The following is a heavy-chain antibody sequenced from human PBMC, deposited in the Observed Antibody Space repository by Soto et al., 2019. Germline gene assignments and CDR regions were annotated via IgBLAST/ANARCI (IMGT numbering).Heavy chain of an antibody. D-gene: IGHD6-13*01. J-gene: IGHJ5*02. CDR1: GGSFSGYY. CDR3: ARVGYSSSFDWFDP. Sequence: SETLSLTCAVYGGSFSGYYWSWIRQPPGKGLEWIGEINHSGSTNYNPSLKSRVTISVDTSKNQFSLKLSSVTAADTAVYYCARVGYSSSFDWFDPWGQGTLVTVS. V-gene: IGHV4-34*01. CDR2: INHSGST.